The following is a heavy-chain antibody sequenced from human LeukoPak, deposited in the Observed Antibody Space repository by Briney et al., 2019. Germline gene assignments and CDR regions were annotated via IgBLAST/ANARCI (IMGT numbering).Heavy chain of an antibody. CDR1: GVTVGNNY. CDR3: ARDPPAVAANTYG. Sequence: GGSLRLSCAASGVTVGNNYMNWVRQAPGKGLEWVSLIYSGGSTHYADSVKGRFTISRDNSKNTLYLQMNSLRVDDTAVYYCARDPPAVAANTYGWGQGTLVTVPS. CDR2: IYSGGST. J-gene: IGHJ4*02. V-gene: IGHV3-66*01. D-gene: IGHD6-6*01.